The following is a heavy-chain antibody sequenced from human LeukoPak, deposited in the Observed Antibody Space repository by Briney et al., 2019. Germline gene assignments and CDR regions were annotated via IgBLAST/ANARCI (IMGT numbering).Heavy chain of an antibody. D-gene: IGHD6-19*01. CDR2: IYSGGST. CDR1: GFTVSSNY. CDR3: GRGRIAVAGPFDY. J-gene: IGHJ4*02. V-gene: IGHV3-53*01. Sequence: GGSLRLSCAASGFTVSSNYMNWVRQAPGEGLEWVSVIYSGGSTYYADSVKGRFTISRDNSKNTLYLQMNSLRAEATAVYYCGRGRIAVAGPFDYWGQGTLVTVSS.